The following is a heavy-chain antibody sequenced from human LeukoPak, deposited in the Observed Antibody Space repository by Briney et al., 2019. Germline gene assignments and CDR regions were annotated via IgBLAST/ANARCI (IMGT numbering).Heavy chain of an antibody. CDR1: GYTFTSYD. CDR2: MNPNSGNT. CDR3: ARGDVLLWFGELLSNNYYYGMDV. Sequence: ASVKVSCKASGYTFTSYDINWVRQATGQGLEWMGWMNPNSGNTGYAQKFQGRVTMTRNTSISTAYMELSSLRSEDTAVYYCARGDVLLWFGELLSNNYYYGMDVWGQGTTVTASS. V-gene: IGHV1-8*01. J-gene: IGHJ6*02. D-gene: IGHD3-10*01.